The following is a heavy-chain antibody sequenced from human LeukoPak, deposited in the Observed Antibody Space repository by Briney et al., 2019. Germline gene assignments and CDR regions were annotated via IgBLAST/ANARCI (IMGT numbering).Heavy chain of an antibody. CDR1: GGSISSYF. J-gene: IGHJ4*02. D-gene: IGHD6-6*01. CDR3: ARDNEVTARSFDY. CDR2: IYTTGST. Sequence: SETLSLTCTVSGGSISSYFWSWIRQPAGKGLEWIGRIYTTGSTNYNPSLKSRVTMSVDTSKNQFSLKLTSVTAADTAVYYCARDNEVTARSFDYWGQGTLVTVSS. V-gene: IGHV4-4*07.